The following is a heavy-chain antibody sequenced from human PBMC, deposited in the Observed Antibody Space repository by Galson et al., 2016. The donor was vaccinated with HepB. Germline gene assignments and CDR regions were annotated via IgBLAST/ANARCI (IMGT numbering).Heavy chain of an antibody. V-gene: IGHV3-53*01. CDR3: ANRDGYNYGFDY. Sequence: SLRLSCAASGFSVSGKYMSWARQAPGKGLEWVSAIFSGDATYYRDSVKGRFTISRDTSKNTLYLQMNNLRAEDTAIYYCANRDGYNYGFDYWGQGTLVTVSS. CDR1: GFSVSGKY. CDR2: IFSGDAT. D-gene: IGHD5-24*01. J-gene: IGHJ4*02.